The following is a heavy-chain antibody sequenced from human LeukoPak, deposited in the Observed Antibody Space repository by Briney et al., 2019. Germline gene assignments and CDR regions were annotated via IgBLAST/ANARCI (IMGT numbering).Heavy chain of an antibody. D-gene: IGHD2-21*02. CDR3: ARDGYLAYCGGDCYLGAFDI. CDR2: ISYDGSNK. CDR1: GFTFSSYA. Sequence: GGSLRLSCAACGFTFSSYAMHWGRQAPGKGLEWVAVISYDGSNKYCADSVKGRFTISRDNSKNTLYLQMNTLRAEDTAVYYCARDGYLAYCGGDCYLGAFDIWGQGTMVTASS. V-gene: IGHV3-30-3*01. J-gene: IGHJ3*02.